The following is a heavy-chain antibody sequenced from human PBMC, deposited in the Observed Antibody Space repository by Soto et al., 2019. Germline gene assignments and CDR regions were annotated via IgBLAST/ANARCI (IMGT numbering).Heavy chain of an antibody. CDR2: IYYSGSA. Sequence: PSETLSLTCSVSGGSITSGSYYWSWIRQHPGKGLEWIGYIYYSGSAYYNPSLKSRVTISVDTSKNQFSLRLSSVTAADTAVYYCARGAYYYDHDGYNWFDPWGQGTLVTVSS. D-gene: IGHD3-22*01. CDR3: ARGAYYYDHDGYNWFDP. CDR1: GGSITSGSYY. J-gene: IGHJ5*02. V-gene: IGHV4-31*03.